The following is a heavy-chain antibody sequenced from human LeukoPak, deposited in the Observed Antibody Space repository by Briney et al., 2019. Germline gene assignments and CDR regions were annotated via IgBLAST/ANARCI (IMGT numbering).Heavy chain of an antibody. CDR3: TTESRILRHCTSISCYTNPGDAFDI. Sequence: GGSLRLSCAASGSTVSSNYMSWVRQAPGKGLEWVSVIYSGGSTYYADSVKGRFTISRDNSKNTLYLQMNSLRAEDTAVYYCTTESRILRHCTSISCYTNPGDAFDIWGQGTMVIVSS. D-gene: IGHD2-2*01. CDR2: IYSGGST. V-gene: IGHV3-53*01. J-gene: IGHJ3*02. CDR1: GSTVSSNY.